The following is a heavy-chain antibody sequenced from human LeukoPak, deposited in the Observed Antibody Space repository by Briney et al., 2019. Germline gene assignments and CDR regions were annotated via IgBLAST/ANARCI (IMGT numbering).Heavy chain of an antibody. J-gene: IGHJ4*02. D-gene: IGHD3-22*01. CDR1: GYTFTGYY. Sequence: VASVRVSCKASGYTFTGYYMHWVRQAPGQGLEWMGWINPNSGGTNYAQKFQGRVTMTRDTSISTAYMELSRLRSDDTAVYYCATHQSASYYYDSSGYYVLDYWGQGTLVTVSS. V-gene: IGHV1-2*02. CDR3: ATHQSASYYYDSSGYYVLDY. CDR2: INPNSGGT.